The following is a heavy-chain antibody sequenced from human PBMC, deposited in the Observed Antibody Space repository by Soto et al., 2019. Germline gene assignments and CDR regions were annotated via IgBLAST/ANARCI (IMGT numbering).Heavy chain of an antibody. CDR3: ARGKGMEENYFYYGLDI. Sequence: QVQVVQSGAEVKKPGASVKVSCKASGYTFSTYGMHWVRQAPGQSLEWMGWLNGGTGQTRYSQRFQDRVIITRDTSASTGYMELSSLRSEDTAVYYCARGKGMEENYFYYGLDIWAKGTTVTVSS. CDR2: LNGGTGQT. CDR1: GYTFSTYG. J-gene: IGHJ6*04. V-gene: IGHV1-3*01. D-gene: IGHD1-1*01.